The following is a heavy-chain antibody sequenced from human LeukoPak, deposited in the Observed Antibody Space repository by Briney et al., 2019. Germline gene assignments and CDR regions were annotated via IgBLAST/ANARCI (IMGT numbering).Heavy chain of an antibody. CDR1: GGSISSSGYY. D-gene: IGHD4-17*01. J-gene: IGHJ3*02. V-gene: IGHV4-39*01. Sequence: SETLSFTCTVSGGSISSSGYYWGWIRQSPGKGLEWIGSIYYSGGTYSNPSLKSRVTISVDTSKNQFSLKLTSVTAADTAVYYCARHDYGDYGTFDIWGQGTMVTVSS. CDR3: ARHDYGDYGTFDI. CDR2: IYYSGGT.